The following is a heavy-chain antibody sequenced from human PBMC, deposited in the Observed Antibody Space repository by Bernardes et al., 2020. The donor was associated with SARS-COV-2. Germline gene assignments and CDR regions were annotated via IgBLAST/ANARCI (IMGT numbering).Heavy chain of an antibody. CDR2: IYYSGST. Sequence: SETLSLTCTVSGGSISSSSYYWGWIRQPPGKGLEWIGSIYYSGSTYYNPSLKSRVTISVDTSKNQFSLKLSSVTAADTAVYYCARLGYSYGIYWGQGTLVTVSS. CDR3: ARLGYSYGIY. J-gene: IGHJ4*02. V-gene: IGHV4-39*01. CDR1: GGSISSSSYY. D-gene: IGHD5-18*01.